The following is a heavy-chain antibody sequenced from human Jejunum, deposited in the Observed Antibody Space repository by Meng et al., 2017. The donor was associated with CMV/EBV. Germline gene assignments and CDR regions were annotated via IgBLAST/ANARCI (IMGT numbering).Heavy chain of an antibody. CDR2: ISAYNGNT. CDR3: ARDLPGGTKGTWLDL. Sequence: VHLVQSGAEVKKPGASVKVSCKASGYIFNNYGFSWVRQAPGQGPEWMGWISAYNGNTNYAQNFQGRFTMTTDTSTSTAYMELRSLRSDDTAVYYCARDLPGGTKGTWLDLWGQGTLVTVSS. CDR1: GYIFNNYG. J-gene: IGHJ5*02. D-gene: IGHD1-14*01. V-gene: IGHV1-18*01.